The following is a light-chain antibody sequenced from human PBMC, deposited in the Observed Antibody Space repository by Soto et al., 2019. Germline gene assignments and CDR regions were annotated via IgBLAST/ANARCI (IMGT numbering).Light chain of an antibody. CDR2: DVS. V-gene: IGLV2-14*01. Sequence: QSALTQPASVSGSPGQSITISCTGTSSDVGGYNYVSWYQQHPGKAPKLMIYDVSNRPSGVSNRFSGSKSGNTASLTISGLQSDDQADYHCSSYTSSGTLVVFGGGTKLTVL. CDR1: SSDVGGYNY. J-gene: IGLJ3*02. CDR3: SSYTSSGTLVV.